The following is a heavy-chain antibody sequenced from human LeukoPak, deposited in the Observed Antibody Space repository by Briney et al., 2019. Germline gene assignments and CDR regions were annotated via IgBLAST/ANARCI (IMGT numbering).Heavy chain of an antibody. J-gene: IGHJ6*02. CDR2: ISAYNGNT. CDR1: GYTFTSYG. Sequence: GASVKVSRKASGYTFTSYGISWVRQAPGQGLEWMGWISAYNGNTNYAQKLQGRVTMTTDTSTSTAYMELRSLRSDDTAVYYCARYYDSSGDGSKDYYGMDVWGQGTTVTVSS. D-gene: IGHD3-22*01. CDR3: ARYYDSSGDGSKDYYGMDV. V-gene: IGHV1-18*01.